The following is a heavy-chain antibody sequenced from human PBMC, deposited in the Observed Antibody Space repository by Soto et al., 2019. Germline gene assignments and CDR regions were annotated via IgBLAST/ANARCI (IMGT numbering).Heavy chain of an antibody. J-gene: IGHJ6*03. V-gene: IGHV4-39*01. CDR3: AGLSYDFWSGSSYYYMDV. D-gene: IGHD3-3*01. Sequence: SETLSLTCTVSGGSISSSSYYWGWIRQPPGKGLEWIGSIYYSGSTYYNPSLKSRVTISVDTSKNQFSLKLSSVTAADTAVYYCAGLSYDFWSGSSYYYMDVWGKGTTVTVSS. CDR2: IYYSGST. CDR1: GGSISSSSYY.